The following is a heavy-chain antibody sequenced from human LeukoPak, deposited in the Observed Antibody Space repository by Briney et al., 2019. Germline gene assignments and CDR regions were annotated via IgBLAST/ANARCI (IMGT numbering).Heavy chain of an antibody. CDR1: GGSISSYY. V-gene: IGHV4-59*01. J-gene: IGHJ6*03. D-gene: IGHD3-22*01. Sequence: SETLSLTCTVSGGSISSYYWSWIRQPPGKGLEWIGYIYYSGSTNYNPSPKSRVTISVDTSKNQFSLKLSSVTAADTAVYYCARAASYDSSGYYYGYYYYMDVWGKGTTVTVSS. CDR2: IYYSGST. CDR3: ARAASYDSSGYYYGYYYYMDV.